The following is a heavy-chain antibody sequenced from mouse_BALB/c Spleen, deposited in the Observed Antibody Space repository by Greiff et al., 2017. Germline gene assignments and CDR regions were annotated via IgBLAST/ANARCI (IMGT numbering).Heavy chain of an antibody. Sequence: VQLQQSGAELARPGASVKLSCKASGYTFTSYWMQCVKQRPGQGLEWIGAIYPGDGDTRYTQKFKGKATLTADKSSSTAYMQLSSLASEDSAVYYCARGEGLLRGDYWGQGTSVTVSS. J-gene: IGHJ4*01. CDR3: ARGEGLLRGDY. CDR2: IYPGDGDT. V-gene: IGHV1-87*01. D-gene: IGHD2-3*01. CDR1: GYTFTSYW.